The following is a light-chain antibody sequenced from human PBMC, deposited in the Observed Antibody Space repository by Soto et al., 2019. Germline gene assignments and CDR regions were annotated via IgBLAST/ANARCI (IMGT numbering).Light chain of an antibody. CDR3: QQSYSTPPWT. J-gene: IGKJ1*01. Sequence: DIQMTQCPSSLSASVGDRVTITCRSSQSIVTYLNWYLQKPGKAPKLLIYAASNLQSGVPSRFSGSGSGTDFTLTISSLQPEDFATYLCQQSYSTPPWTFGQGTKVDIK. CDR2: AAS. V-gene: IGKV1-39*01. CDR1: QSIVTY.